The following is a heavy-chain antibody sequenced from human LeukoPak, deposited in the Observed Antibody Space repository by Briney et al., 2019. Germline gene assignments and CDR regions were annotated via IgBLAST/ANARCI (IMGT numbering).Heavy chain of an antibody. J-gene: IGHJ4*02. D-gene: IGHD1-26*01. CDR1: GFTFGDYA. V-gene: IGHV3-49*04. CDR3: SRHIVGARTFFDY. Sequence: PGGTLRLSCTASGFTFGDYAMSWVRQAPGKGLEWVGFITSKAYGATTDYAASVKGRFTISRDDSKSIAYQQMNSPQSEDTAVYYCSRHIVGARTFFDYWGQGALVTVSS. CDR2: ITSKAYGATT.